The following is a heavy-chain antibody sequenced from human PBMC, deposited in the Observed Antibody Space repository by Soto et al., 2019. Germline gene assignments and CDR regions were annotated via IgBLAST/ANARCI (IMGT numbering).Heavy chain of an antibody. D-gene: IGHD6-6*01. CDR3: ARIHSSSSSDMDV. CDR1: GDSVSSNSAA. J-gene: IGHJ6*02. Sequence: SQTLSLTCVISGDSVSSNSAAWNWIRQSPSRGLEWLGRTYYRPKWYSNYAVSVKSRITINPDTSKNQFSLQLNSVTPEDTAVYYCARIHSSSSSDMDVWGQGTTVTVSS. CDR2: TYYRPKWYS. V-gene: IGHV6-1*01.